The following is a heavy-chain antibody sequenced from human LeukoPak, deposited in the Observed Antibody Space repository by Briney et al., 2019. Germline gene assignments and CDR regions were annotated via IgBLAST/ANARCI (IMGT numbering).Heavy chain of an antibody. CDR1: VDRFTMFW. CDR3: ARHGTDSSSWYYFDY. CDR2: IYPGDSDS. J-gene: IGHJ4*02. D-gene: IGHD6-13*01. Sequence: GGSLKIPSKSSVDRFTMFWTGWVRQVTGKGLEWSGIIYPGDSDSRYSPSFQGQVTISADKSISTAYLQWSSLKASDTAMYYCARHGTDSSSWYYFDYWGQGTLVTVSS. V-gene: IGHV5-51*01.